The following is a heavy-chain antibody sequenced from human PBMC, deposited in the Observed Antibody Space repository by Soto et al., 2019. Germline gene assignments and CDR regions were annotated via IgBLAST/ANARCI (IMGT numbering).Heavy chain of an antibody. CDR1: GYTFTSYG. V-gene: IGHV1-18*01. D-gene: IGHD6-19*01. CDR2: ISAYNGNT. J-gene: IGHJ6*02. CDR3: ARDLTSSGWYDYYYYYYGMDV. Sequence: ASVKVSCKASGYTFTSYGISWVRQAPGQGLEWMGWISAYNGNTNYAQKLQGRVTMTTDTSTSTAYMELRSLRSDDTAVYYCARDLTSSGWYDYYYYYYGMDVWGQGTTVTDSS.